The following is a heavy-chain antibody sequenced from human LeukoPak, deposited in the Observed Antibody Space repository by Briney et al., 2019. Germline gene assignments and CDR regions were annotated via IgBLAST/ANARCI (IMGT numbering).Heavy chain of an antibody. J-gene: IGHJ3*02. V-gene: IGHV3-13*01. Sequence: GGSLRLSCAASGFTFNSYDMHWVRQATGQGLEWVSAIGSAGDTYYPGSVKGRFTISRENAKNSLYLQMNSLRGGDTAVYYCARVKFEYSSYTRGAFDIWGQGTMVTVSS. CDR3: ARVKFEYSSYTRGAFDI. CDR1: GFTFNSYD. CDR2: IGSAGDT. D-gene: IGHD6-6*01.